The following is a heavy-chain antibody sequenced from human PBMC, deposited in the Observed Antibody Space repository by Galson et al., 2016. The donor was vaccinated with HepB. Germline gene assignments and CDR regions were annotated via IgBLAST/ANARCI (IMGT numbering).Heavy chain of an antibody. CDR1: GGSISSGGYY. D-gene: IGHD3-9*01. J-gene: IGHJ3*02. CDR2: IYYSGST. V-gene: IGHV4-31*03. CDR3: ARTYDILTGYPDVFDI. Sequence: TLSLTCTVSGGSISSGGYYWSWIRQHPGKGLEWIGYIYYSGSTYYNPSLKSRVTISVDPSKNQFSLKLSPVTAADMAVYYCARTYDILTGYPDVFDIWGQGTMVTVSS.